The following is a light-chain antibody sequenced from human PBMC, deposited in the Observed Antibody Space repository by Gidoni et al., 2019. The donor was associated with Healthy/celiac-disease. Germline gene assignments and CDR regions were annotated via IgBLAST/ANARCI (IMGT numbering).Light chain of an antibody. J-gene: IGKJ2*01. V-gene: IGKV1-33*01. CDR2: GAS. CDR3: QQYDNTPYT. CDR1: QDISNY. Sequence: DIQVTQSPSSVSASVGDRVTITRQASQDISNYLNWYQQKPGKAPKLLIYGASNLETGVPSRFSGSGSGTDFTFTISSLQPEDIATYYCQQYDNTPYTFGQGTKLEIK.